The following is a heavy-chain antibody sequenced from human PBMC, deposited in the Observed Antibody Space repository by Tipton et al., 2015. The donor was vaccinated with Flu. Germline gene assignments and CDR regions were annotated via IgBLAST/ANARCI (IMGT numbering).Heavy chain of an antibody. J-gene: IGHJ4*02. V-gene: IGHV4-39*07. CDR3: ARGGVLWCPRD. Sequence: GLVKPSETISLICTVSGASVSGSRYYWAWIRQAPGKGPECIGTIYDSGRIYYNPSLKSRLIISVDTSKNQFSLRLSTVTAADTARYYCARGGVLWCPRDWGQGTLVTVSS. CDR2: IYDSGRI. CDR1: GASVSGSRYY. D-gene: IGHD4/OR15-4a*01.